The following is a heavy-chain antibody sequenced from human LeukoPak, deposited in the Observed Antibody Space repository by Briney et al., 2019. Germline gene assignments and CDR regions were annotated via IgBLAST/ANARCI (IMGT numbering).Heavy chain of an antibody. CDR1: GFTFSGYA. CDR3: ARDLDYGSGTFDY. J-gene: IGHJ4*02. V-gene: IGHV3-23*01. D-gene: IGHD3-10*01. CDR2: ISGSGGST. Sequence: GGSLRLSCAASGFTFSGYAMSWVRQAPGKGLEWVSGISGSGGSTYYADSVKGRFTISRDNAKNSLYLQMNSLRAEDTAVYYCARDLDYGSGTFDYWGQGTLVTVSS.